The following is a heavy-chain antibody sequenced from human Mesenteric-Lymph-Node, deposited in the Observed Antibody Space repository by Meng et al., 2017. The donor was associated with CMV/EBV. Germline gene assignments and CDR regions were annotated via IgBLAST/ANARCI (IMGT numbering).Heavy chain of an antibody. V-gene: IGHV3-23*01. J-gene: IGHJ4*02. CDR2: ISAGGGGST. Sequence: GESLKISCAASGFTFSSYAMSWVRQAPGKGLEWVSTISAGGGGSTYYADSLKGRFTISRDNSKNTVYLQMNSLRVEDTAMYYCAKSRLVQPFFDSWGQGTLVTVSS. CDR1: GFTFSSYA. CDR3: AKSRLVQPFFDS. D-gene: IGHD2-8*02.